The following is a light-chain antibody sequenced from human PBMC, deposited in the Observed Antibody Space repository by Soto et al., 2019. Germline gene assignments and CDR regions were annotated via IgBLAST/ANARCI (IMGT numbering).Light chain of an antibody. J-gene: IGKJ2*01. V-gene: IGKV3-11*01. CDR2: DAS. Sequence: EIVLTQSPATLSLSPGERATLSCRASQSVSSYLAWYQQKPGQAPRLLIYDASNRATGIPARFSGSGSGTDFNLTMSSLDPEDFAVYYWQQRSNWPPYTFGQGTKLEIK. CDR1: QSVSSY. CDR3: QQRSNWPPYT.